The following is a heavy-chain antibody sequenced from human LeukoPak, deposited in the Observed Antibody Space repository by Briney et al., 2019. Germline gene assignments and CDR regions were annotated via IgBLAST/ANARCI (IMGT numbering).Heavy chain of an antibody. CDR1: GYTFTSYG. CDR3: ARGYYYDSSGYLDY. V-gene: IGHV1-18*01. CDR2: ISAYNGNT. D-gene: IGHD3-22*01. J-gene: IGHJ4*02. Sequence: ASVKVSYKASGYTFTSYGISWVRQAPGQGLEGMGWISAYNGNTNYEQKLQGRVTMTTDTSTSTAYMELRSLRSDDTAVYYCARGYYYDSSGYLDYWGQGTLVTGSS.